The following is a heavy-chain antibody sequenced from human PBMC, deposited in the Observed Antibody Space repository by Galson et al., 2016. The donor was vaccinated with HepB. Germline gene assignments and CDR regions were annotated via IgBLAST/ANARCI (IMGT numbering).Heavy chain of an antibody. V-gene: IGHV4-59*01. D-gene: IGHD5-12*01. Sequence: SETLSLTCTVSGGSISDYYWSWIRQSPGKGLEWIAYIHDSGSATHNPSLRGRDTTSMDRSKNEFSLRLTSVTAADTAVYYCARDQSYSSGYQSFDSWGQGILVTVSS. CDR1: GGSISDYY. CDR2: IHDSGSA. J-gene: IGHJ4*02. CDR3: ARDQSYSSGYQSFDS.